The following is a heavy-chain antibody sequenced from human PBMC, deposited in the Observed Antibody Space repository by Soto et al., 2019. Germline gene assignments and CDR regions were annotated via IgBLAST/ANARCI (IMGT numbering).Heavy chain of an antibody. CDR2: IYWDDDK. V-gene: IGHV2-5*02. J-gene: IGHJ4*02. D-gene: IGHD3-10*01. CDR3: AQTQGGDYGPGMLRSFDF. Sequence: QITLKESGPTLVKPTQTLTLTCTFSGFSLSTSGVGVGWIRQPPGKALEWLALIYWDDDKRYSPSLKSRLTITQDPAKHRVVLTLTHMVPVDTAPYFCAQTQGGDYGPGMLRSFDFWGQGTLVTVSS. CDR1: GFSLSTSGVG.